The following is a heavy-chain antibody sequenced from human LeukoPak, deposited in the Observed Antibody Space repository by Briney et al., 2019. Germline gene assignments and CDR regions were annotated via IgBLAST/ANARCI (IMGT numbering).Heavy chain of an antibody. J-gene: IGHJ4*02. D-gene: IGHD1-14*01. CDR3: ATGSLNHFDY. CDR1: GGSFSGYY. Sequence: SETLSLTCAVYGGSFSGYYWSWIRRPPGKGLEWIGEINHSGSTNYNPSLKSRVTISVDTSKNQFSLKLSSVTAADTAVYYCATGSLNHFDYWGQGTLVTVSS. CDR2: INHSGST. V-gene: IGHV4-34*01.